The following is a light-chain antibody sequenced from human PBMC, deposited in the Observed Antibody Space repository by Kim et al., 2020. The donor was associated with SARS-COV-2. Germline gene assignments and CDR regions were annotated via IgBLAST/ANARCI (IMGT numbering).Light chain of an antibody. CDR2: GAS. CDR1: QSVSSSY. J-gene: IGKJ4*01. Sequence: EIVLTQSPGTLSLSPGERATLSCRASQSVSSSYLAWYQQKPGQAPRLLIYGASSRATGIPDRFSGSGSGTDFTLTISRLGPEDFAVYYCQQYGNSPLTFGEGTKVDIK. V-gene: IGKV3-20*01. CDR3: QQYGNSPLT.